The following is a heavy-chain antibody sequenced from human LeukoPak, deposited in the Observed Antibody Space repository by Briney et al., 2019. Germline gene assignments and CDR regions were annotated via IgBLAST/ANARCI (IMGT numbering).Heavy chain of an antibody. Sequence: ASVKVSCKASVYTFTSYGSNWVRQAPGQGLEWMGWISAYNGNTNYAQKLQGRVTMTTDTSTSTAYMELRSLRSDDTAVYYCARDVYGDYPYYFDYWGQGTLVTVSS. CDR1: VYTFTSYG. J-gene: IGHJ4*02. CDR2: ISAYNGNT. V-gene: IGHV1-18*01. CDR3: ARDVYGDYPYYFDY. D-gene: IGHD4-17*01.